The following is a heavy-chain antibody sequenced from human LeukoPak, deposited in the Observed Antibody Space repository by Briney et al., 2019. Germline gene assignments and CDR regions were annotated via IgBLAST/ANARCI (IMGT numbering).Heavy chain of an antibody. CDR2: IHPSDGDT. CDR1: GYSFTSCL. D-gene: IGHD6-19*01. J-gene: IGHJ4*02. Sequence: ASVKVSCKASGYSFTSCLMHWVRQAPGQGFEWMGKIHPSDGDTNYAQRFQGRVTMTMDSSTATVYMEVSSLSAADTAVYYCARDLHGGWTWDYWGQGTLLTVSS. CDR3: ARDLHGGWTWDY. V-gene: IGHV1-46*01.